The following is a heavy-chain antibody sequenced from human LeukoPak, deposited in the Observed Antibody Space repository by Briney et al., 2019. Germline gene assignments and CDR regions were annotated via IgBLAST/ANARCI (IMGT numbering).Heavy chain of an antibody. Sequence: SVKVSCKASGGTFSSYAISWVRQAPGQGLEWVGGIIPIFGTTNYAQKFQGRVTITTDEPTSTGYMELRSLRSDDTAVYYCARGDSGYDYGFDNWGQGTLVTVSS. CDR1: GGTFSSYA. D-gene: IGHD5-12*01. CDR2: IIPIFGTT. J-gene: IGHJ4*02. V-gene: IGHV1-69*05. CDR3: ARGDSGYDYGFDN.